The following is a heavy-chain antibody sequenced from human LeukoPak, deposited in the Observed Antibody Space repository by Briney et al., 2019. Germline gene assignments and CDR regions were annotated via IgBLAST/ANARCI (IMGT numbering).Heavy chain of an antibody. CDR3: VRSRVRGDPFDP. D-gene: IGHD3-10*01. J-gene: IGHJ5*02. CDR2: LSSNSNHI. CDR1: GFTFEDYG. V-gene: IGHV3-9*01. Sequence: GGSLRLSCAASGFTFEDYGMHWVRHVPGKGLEWVSGLSSNSNHIDYADSVKGRFTISRDNANNYLYLQMNSLRPEDTGLYYCVRSRVRGDPFDPWGQGTLVTVSS.